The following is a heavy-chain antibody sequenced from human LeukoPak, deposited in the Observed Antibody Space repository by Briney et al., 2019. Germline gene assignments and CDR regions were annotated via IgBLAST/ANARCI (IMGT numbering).Heavy chain of an antibody. D-gene: IGHD2-21*01. Sequence: PSENLSLTCTVSGGSISSSSFYWGWIRQPPGMGLEWIGSVYYSRSRSTFYNPSLRSRLTISVDTSQNQFSLKLRSVSAADTAVYFCARESFGGASYLDPWGQGTLVTVSS. CDR1: GGSISSSSFY. V-gene: IGHV4-39*01. CDR2: VYYSRSRST. CDR3: ARESFGGASYLDP. J-gene: IGHJ5*02.